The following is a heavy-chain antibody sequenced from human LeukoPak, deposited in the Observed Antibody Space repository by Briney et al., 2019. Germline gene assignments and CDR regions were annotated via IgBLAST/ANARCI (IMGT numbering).Heavy chain of an antibody. V-gene: IGHV4-39*01. CDR2: IYHSGRT. CDR3: ARRRYYDSTGYFE. CDR1: GDYISSSSYY. D-gene: IGHD3-22*01. J-gene: IGHJ1*01. Sequence: SETLSLTCAVSGDYISSSSYYWGWIRQSPGTGLEWVGDIYHSGRTYYNPSLKSRVAISIDTSKNQFSLRLRSMTAADTAVFYCARRRYYDSTGYFEWGRGTLVTVSS.